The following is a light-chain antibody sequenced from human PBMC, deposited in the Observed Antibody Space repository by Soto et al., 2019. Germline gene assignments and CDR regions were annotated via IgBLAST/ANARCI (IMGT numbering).Light chain of an antibody. CDR3: LSYSSSTSPYV. V-gene: IGLV2-14*01. CDR1: SSDVGGYNF. J-gene: IGLJ1*01. CDR2: DVT. Sequence: ALTQPASVSGSPGQSITISCTGTSSDVGGYNFVSWYQQHPGKAPKLMIYDVTNRPSGVSNRFSGSKSGNTASLTISGLQAEDEADYYCLSYSSSTSPYVLGTGTKVTVL.